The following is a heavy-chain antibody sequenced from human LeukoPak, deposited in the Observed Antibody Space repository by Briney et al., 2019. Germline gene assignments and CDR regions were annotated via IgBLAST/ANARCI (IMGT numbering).Heavy chain of an antibody. D-gene: IGHD6-6*01. CDR3: ARGWDSSSSLGY. Sequence: ASVKVSCKASAYSFSDYFIHWVRQAPGQGLEWMGWISPNSGGTNYAQKFQGRVTMTRDTSISTAYMELSRLRSDDTAVYYCARGWDSSSSLGYWGQGTLVTVSS. V-gene: IGHV1-2*02. CDR2: ISPNSGGT. J-gene: IGHJ4*02. CDR1: AYSFSDYF.